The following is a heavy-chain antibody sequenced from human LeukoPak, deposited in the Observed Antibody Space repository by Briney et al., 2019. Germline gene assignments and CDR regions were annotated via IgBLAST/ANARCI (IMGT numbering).Heavy chain of an antibody. CDR1: GFTFSSYW. V-gene: IGHV3-74*01. Sequence: PGGSLRLSCVASGFTFSSYWMHWVRQVPGKGPVWVSRINSDGRITSYADSVKGRFTISRDNAKTTLYLQMNSLRAEDTGVYSCARVGVPQYAFDIWGQGTWVTVSS. CDR2: INSDGRIT. J-gene: IGHJ3*02. CDR3: ARVGVPQYAFDI. D-gene: IGHD2-2*01.